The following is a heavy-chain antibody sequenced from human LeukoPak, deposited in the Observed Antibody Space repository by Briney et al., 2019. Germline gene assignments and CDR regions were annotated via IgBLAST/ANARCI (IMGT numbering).Heavy chain of an antibody. CDR1: GFTFSSYS. CDR3: ARGTTYVPFDY. CDR2: ISSISTYI. J-gene: IGHJ4*02. Sequence: KPGGSLRLSCAASGFTFSSYSMNWVRQAPGKGLEWVSSISSISTYIYYADSVKGRFTISRDNAKNSLYLQMNSLRAEDTAVYYCARGTTYVPFDYWGQGTLVTVSS. D-gene: IGHD3-16*01. V-gene: IGHV3-21*01.